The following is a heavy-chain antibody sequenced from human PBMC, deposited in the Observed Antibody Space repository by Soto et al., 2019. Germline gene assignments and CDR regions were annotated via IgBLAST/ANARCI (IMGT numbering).Heavy chain of an antibody. CDR3: ARVATVTAMDYYYGMDV. Sequence: SETLSLTCTVSGGSIGSGDYYWGGIRQPPGKGLEWIGYIYYSGSTYYNPSLKSRVTISVDTSKNQFSLKLSSVTAADTAVYYCARVATVTAMDYYYGMDVWGQGTTVTVSS. CDR1: GGSIGSGDYY. CDR2: IYYSGST. D-gene: IGHD4-17*01. J-gene: IGHJ6*02. V-gene: IGHV4-30-4*01.